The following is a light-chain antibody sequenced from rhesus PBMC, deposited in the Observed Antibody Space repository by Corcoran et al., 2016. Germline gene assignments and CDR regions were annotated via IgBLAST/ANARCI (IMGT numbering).Light chain of an antibody. CDR1: QGISIW. J-gene: IGKJ3*01. Sequence: DIQMTQSPSSLSASVGDRVTITCRASQGISIWLAWYQQKPGKPPRLLISKATNLQTGVPLSFSGSGSGTEFTITISSLQPEDFATYSCQQYNSAPFTFSPGTKLDVK. CDR3: QQYNSAPFT. V-gene: IGKV1-21*01. CDR2: KAT.